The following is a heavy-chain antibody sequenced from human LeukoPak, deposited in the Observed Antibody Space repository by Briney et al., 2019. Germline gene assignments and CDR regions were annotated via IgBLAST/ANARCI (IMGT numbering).Heavy chain of an antibody. V-gene: IGHV1-46*01. CDR1: GYTFTSYY. CDR2: INPSGGST. J-gene: IGHJ4*02. CDR3: ARDSLYGVVDY. D-gene: IGHD4-17*01. Sequence: VASVNVSCKTSGYTFTSYYIHWVRQAPGQGLEWMGIINPSGGSTSYAQKFQGRVTMTRDTSTSTVYMYLSSLRSEDTAVYYCARDSLYGVVDYWGQGTLVTVSS.